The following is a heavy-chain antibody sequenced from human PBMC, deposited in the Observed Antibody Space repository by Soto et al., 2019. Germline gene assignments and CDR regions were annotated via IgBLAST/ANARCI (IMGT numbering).Heavy chain of an antibody. Sequence: EVQLVESGGGLVQPGGSLRLSCAASGFTFSSYWMGWVRQAPGKGLEWVANMKQDGSEKYYGDSVKGRFTISRDNAKNSLYLHMNSLRVEDTAVYYCAGDITYCRGDSCYGDWGQGTLVTVSS. D-gene: IGHD2-15*01. CDR3: AGDITYCRGDSCYGD. CDR1: GFTFSSYW. CDR2: MKQDGSEK. V-gene: IGHV3-7*01. J-gene: IGHJ4*02.